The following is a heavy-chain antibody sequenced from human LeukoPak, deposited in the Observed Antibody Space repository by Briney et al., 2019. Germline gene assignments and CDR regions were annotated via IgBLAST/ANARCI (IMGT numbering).Heavy chain of an antibody. D-gene: IGHD1-26*01. CDR1: GFTFANYW. CDR3: ARDALVRTTRYYFDS. CDR2: IRQDGSEK. V-gene: IGHV3-7*01. J-gene: IGHJ4*02. Sequence: GGSLRLSCAASGFTFANYWMSWVRQAPGKGLEWVANIRQDGSEKFYVDSVKGRFTISRDNGKNSLYLQMNDPRAEDTAVYYCARDALVRTTRYYFDSWGQGTLVTVSS.